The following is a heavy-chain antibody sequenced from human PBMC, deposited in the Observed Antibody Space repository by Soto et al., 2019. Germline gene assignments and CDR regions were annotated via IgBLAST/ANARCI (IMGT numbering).Heavy chain of an antibody. CDR3: VRDLGGYFRSGYMYV. Sequence: EVQLVESGGGLVKPGGSLRLSCAASGFDFSTYSMHWVRQAPGKGLEWVSSINDDSSYIYYADSLRGRFTISRDNAKESLYLQMNSLRGEDTALYYCVRDLGGYFRSGYMYVWGDGATVTVSS. CDR2: INDDSSYI. D-gene: IGHD3-16*01. CDR1: GFDFSTYS. V-gene: IGHV3-21*02. J-gene: IGHJ6*03.